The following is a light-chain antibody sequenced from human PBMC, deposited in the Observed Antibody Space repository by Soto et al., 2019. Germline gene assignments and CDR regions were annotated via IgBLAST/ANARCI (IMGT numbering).Light chain of an antibody. V-gene: IGKV3-20*01. CDR3: QQYGSSPPYT. CDR2: GAS. J-gene: IGKJ2*01. CDR1: HSVSSSY. Sequence: EIVLTQSPGTLSLSPGERATLSCRASHSVSSSYLAWYQQKPGQAPRLLIYGASSRATGIPDRFSSSGSGTDFTLTISRLEPEDLAVYYCQQYGSSPPYTFGNGTKLESK.